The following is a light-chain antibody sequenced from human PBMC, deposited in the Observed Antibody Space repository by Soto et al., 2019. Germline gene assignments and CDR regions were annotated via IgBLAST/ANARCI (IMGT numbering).Light chain of an antibody. CDR2: AAS. J-gene: IGKJ1*01. CDR1: QSIVTY. CDR3: RQTYSTPGT. V-gene: IGKV1-39*01. Sequence: DTEEPQARYSLSASVGARDTITCRASQSIVTYLNWYLQKPGKAPKLLIYAASSSQSGVPSRFSGSGSGTDFTFISSSLQPEDSATYYWRQTYSTPGTCRQGTKVDIK.